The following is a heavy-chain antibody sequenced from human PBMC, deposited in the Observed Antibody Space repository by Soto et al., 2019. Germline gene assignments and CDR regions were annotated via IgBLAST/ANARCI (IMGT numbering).Heavy chain of an antibody. Sequence: EVQLVESGGGLVKPGGSLRLSCVASGFTFSRYSINWFRQAPGKGLEWVSSISSGGNTKSYANSVKGPFTTSRDNAKNALYLEMNRLRPEDTAVYYCARVAYWGQGTLVTVSS. V-gene: IGHV3-21*06. CDR2: ISSGGNTK. J-gene: IGHJ4*02. CDR1: GFTFSRYS. CDR3: ARVAY.